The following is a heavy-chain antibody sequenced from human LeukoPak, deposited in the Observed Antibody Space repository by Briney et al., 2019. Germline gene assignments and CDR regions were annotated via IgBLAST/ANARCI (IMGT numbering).Heavy chain of an antibody. CDR3: ARETYCTNTSCPIGDHFDY. CDR1: GFTFSTFA. Sequence: GGSLRLSCAASGFTFSTFAMIWVRQAPGKGLEWVSYISSSSSTIYYADSMKGRFTISRDNAKNSLYLQMNSLRAEDTAVYYCARETYCTNTSCPIGDHFDYWGQGTLVTVSS. D-gene: IGHD2-2*01. J-gene: IGHJ4*02. V-gene: IGHV3-48*04. CDR2: ISSSSSTI.